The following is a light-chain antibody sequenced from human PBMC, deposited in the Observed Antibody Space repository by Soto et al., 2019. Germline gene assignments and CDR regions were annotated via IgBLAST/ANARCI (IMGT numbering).Light chain of an antibody. Sequence: DIQMTQSPSSLSASVGDRVTITCQADQGISKSLSWYQQKPGMAPKLLIYDASNLETGVPSRFSGSGSGIDFTLTISSLQPEDFGRYYCQQYGSSPITFGQGTRLEIK. J-gene: IGKJ5*01. CDR1: QGISKS. CDR2: DAS. V-gene: IGKV1-33*01. CDR3: QQYGSSPIT.